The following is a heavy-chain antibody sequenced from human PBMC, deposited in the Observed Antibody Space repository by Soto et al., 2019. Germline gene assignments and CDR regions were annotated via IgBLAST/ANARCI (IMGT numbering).Heavy chain of an antibody. D-gene: IGHD1-26*01. CDR3: AREVGTFDY. CDR2: IDGDGSNT. Sequence: EVPLVESGGGLVRSGGSLRLSCAASGFTFNTYWMHWVRQAPGKGLVWVSRIDGDGSNTDYADSVKGRFTISRDNAKNTVYLQMNNLRPEDTAVYYCAREVGTFDYWGQGALVTVSS. V-gene: IGHV3-74*01. CDR1: GFTFNTYW. J-gene: IGHJ4*02.